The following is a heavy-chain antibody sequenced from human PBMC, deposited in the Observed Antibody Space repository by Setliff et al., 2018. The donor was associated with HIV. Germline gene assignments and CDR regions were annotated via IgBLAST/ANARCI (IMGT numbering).Heavy chain of an antibody. CDR3: ARGRYSSGWYKDAFDI. CDR2: IYTTGTT. J-gene: IGHJ3*02. D-gene: IGHD6-19*01. V-gene: IGHV4-61*02. Sequence: PSETLSLTCTVSGDSISSGSYYWSWIRQPAGKGLEWIGRIYTTGTTDYNPSLKTRVSMSADTSKKQFSLKLNSVTAADTAVYYCARGRYSSGWYKDAFDIWGQGTMVTVSS. CDR1: GDSISSGSYY.